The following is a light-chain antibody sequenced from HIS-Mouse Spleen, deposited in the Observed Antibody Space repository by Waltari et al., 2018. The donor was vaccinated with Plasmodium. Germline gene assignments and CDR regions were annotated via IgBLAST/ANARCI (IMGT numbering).Light chain of an antibody. J-gene: IGLJ3*02. V-gene: IGLV3-10*01. CDR3: YSTDSSGNHRV. CDR2: EDS. Sequence: SYELTQPPSVSVSPGQTARITCSADALPKKSASWYQQKSGQAPVLVIYEDSKRPSGIPERFSGASSGTMATLTISEAQVEDEADDYCYSTDSSGNHRVVGGGTKLTVL. CDR1: ALPKKS.